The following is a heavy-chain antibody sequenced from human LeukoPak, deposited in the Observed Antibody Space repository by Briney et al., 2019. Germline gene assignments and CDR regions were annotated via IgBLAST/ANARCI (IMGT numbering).Heavy chain of an antibody. CDR1: GFTFSSYS. J-gene: IGHJ4*02. V-gene: IGHV3-21*01. CDR3: ARGLYSGYDFAY. D-gene: IGHD5-12*01. Sequence: KPGGSLRLSCAASGFTFSSYSMNWVRQAPGKGLEWVSSISSGSSYIYYADSVKGRFTISRDNAKNSLYLQMNSLRAEDTAVYYCARGLYSGYDFAYWGQGTLVTVSS. CDR2: ISSGSSYI.